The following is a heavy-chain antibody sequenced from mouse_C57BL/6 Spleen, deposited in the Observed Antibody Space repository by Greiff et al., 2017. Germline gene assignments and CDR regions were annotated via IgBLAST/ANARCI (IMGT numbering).Heavy chain of an antibody. CDR3: ARADYGNYFDY. J-gene: IGHJ2*01. CDR2: IRNKANGYTT. CDR1: GFTFTDYY. Sequence: EVHLVESGGGLVQPGGSLSLSCAASGFTFTDYYMSWVRQPPGKALEWLGFIRNKANGYTTEYSASVKGRFTISRDNSQSILYLQMNALRAEDSATYYCARADYGNYFDYWGQGTTLTVSS. D-gene: IGHD2-1*01. V-gene: IGHV7-3*01.